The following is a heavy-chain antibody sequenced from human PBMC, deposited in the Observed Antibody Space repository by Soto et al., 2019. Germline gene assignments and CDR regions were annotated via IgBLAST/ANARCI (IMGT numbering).Heavy chain of an antibody. V-gene: IGHV5-51*01. CDR2: IYVDDSDT. J-gene: IGHJ4*02. D-gene: IGHD1-1*01. CDR1: GYIFTSYW. Sequence: PVESLKISCEDSGYIFTSYWISWVRQRPVEGLEWMGTIYVDDSDTTYSPSFQGQVTISADKSSSSAYLQWSSLKASDSAMYYCARLRIQSGNFRSFDYWGQGTLVTVSS. CDR3: ARLRIQSGNFRSFDY.